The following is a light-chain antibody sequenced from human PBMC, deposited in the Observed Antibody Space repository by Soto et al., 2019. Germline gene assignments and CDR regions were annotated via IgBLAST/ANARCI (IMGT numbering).Light chain of an antibody. Sequence: EIVLTQSPATLSLSPGERATLSCRASQSLSKSFLAWYQQKAGQAPRLLIYGASRRATGIPDRFSGSGSGTDFTLTISRLEPEDFAVYYCQQYVSSPWAFGQRTKVDIK. J-gene: IGKJ1*01. CDR3: QQYVSSPWA. CDR1: QSLSKSF. V-gene: IGKV3-20*01. CDR2: GAS.